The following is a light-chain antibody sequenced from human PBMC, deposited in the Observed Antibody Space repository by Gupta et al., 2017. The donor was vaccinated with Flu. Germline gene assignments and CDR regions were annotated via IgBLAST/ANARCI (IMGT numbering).Light chain of an antibody. CDR3: QQSDSNPFT. J-gene: IGKJ3*01. Sequence: DSQMTQSPSSLSASVGDRVTITCRASQSITNYLNWYRQKPGKAPKLLIYGASSLQSEVPSRISGGGSGTDFTLTISRLQPEDFGTYYCQQSDSNPFTFGHGTKVDI. CDR1: QSITNY. CDR2: GAS. V-gene: IGKV1-39*01.